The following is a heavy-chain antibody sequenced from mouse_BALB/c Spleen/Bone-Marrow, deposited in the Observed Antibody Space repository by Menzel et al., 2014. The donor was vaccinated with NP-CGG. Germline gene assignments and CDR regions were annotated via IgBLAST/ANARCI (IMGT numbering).Heavy chain of an antibody. Sequence: EVKLMESGPELVKPGASVKISCKASGYSFTGYFMNWVKQSHGKSLEWIGRIYPYNGDTFYNQKFKGKATLTVDKSSSTAHMELLSLTSEDSAVYYCGGQDGYYGGFAYWGQGTLVTVSA. D-gene: IGHD2-3*01. CDR3: GGQDGYYGGFAY. V-gene: IGHV1-37*01. J-gene: IGHJ3*01. CDR1: GYSFTGYF. CDR2: IYPYNGDT.